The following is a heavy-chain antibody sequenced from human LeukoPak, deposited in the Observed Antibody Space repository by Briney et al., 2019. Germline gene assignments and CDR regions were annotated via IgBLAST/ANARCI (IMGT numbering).Heavy chain of an antibody. Sequence: PSETLSLTCSVSGGSITNADYSWSWIRQPPGKGLEWVAHIYHNGNTYSNPSLKSRVTMSLGGSENEFSLELGSVTAADTAVYYCASQKGTLFDYWGRGTLVTVSS. CDR1: GGSITNADYS. CDR2: IYHNGNT. D-gene: IGHD3-10*01. V-gene: IGHV4-30-2*01. CDR3: ASQKGTLFDY. J-gene: IGHJ4*02.